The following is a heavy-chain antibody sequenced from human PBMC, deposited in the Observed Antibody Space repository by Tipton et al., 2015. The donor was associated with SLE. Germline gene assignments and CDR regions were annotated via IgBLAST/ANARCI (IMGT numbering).Heavy chain of an antibody. V-gene: IGHV4-34*01. CDR2: INHSGST. Sequence: TLSLTCAVYGGSFSGYYWSWIRQTPGKGLEWIGEINHSGSTNYNPSLKSRVTISVDTSKNQFSLKLGSVTAADTAVYYCARVPAVYYYYMDVWGKGTTVTVSS. CDR1: GGSFSGYY. D-gene: IGHD2-2*01. J-gene: IGHJ6*03. CDR3: ARVPAVYYYYMDV.